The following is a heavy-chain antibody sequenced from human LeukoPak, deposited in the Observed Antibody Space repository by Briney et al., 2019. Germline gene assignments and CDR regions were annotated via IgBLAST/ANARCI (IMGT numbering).Heavy chain of an antibody. V-gene: IGHV1-8*01. CDR3: ARGLSSYDFWSGYYTALYYYYYYYMDV. J-gene: IGHJ6*03. Sequence: GASGKVSCKASGYTFTSYDINWVRQATGQGLEWMGWMNPNSGNTGYAQKFQGRVTMTRNTSISTAYMELSSLRSEDTAVYYCARGLSSYDFWSGYYTALYYYYYYYMDVWGKGTTVTVSS. D-gene: IGHD3-3*01. CDR2: MNPNSGNT. CDR1: GYTFTSYD.